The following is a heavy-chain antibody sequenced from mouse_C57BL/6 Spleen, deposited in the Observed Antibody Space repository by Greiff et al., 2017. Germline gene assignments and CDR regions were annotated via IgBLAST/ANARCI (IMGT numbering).Heavy chain of an antibody. CDR3: ASYSNFLMDY. D-gene: IGHD2-5*01. CDR1: GFTFSSYT. V-gene: IGHV5-9*01. CDR2: ISGGGGNT. J-gene: IGHJ4*01. Sequence: DVKLVESGGGLVKPGGSLKLSCAASGFTFSSYTMSWVRQTPEKRLEWVATISGGGGNTYYPDSVKGRFTISRDNAKNTLYLQMSSLRSEDTALYYCASYSNFLMDYWGQGTSVTVSS.